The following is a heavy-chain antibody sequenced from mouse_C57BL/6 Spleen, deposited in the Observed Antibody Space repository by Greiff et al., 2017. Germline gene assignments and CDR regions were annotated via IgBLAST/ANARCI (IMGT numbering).Heavy chain of an antibody. CDR3: TRDKDDGYYYWYFDV. J-gene: IGHJ1*03. Sequence: EVHLVESGEGLVKPGGSLKLSCAASGFTFSSYAMSWVRQTPEKRLEWVAYISSGGDYIYYADTVKGRFTISRDNARNTLYLQMSSLKSEDTAMYYWTRDKDDGYYYWYFDVWGTGTTVTVSS. D-gene: IGHD2-3*01. CDR1: GFTFSSYA. V-gene: IGHV5-9-1*02. CDR2: ISSGGDYI.